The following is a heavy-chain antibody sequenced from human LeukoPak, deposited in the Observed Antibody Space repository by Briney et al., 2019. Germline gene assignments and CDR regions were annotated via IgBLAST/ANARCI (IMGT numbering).Heavy chain of an antibody. CDR1: GFTFSSYG. CDR2: IWYDGSNK. V-gene: IGHV3-33*06. J-gene: IGHJ1*01. D-gene: IGHD2-2*01. Sequence: GGSLRLSCAASGFTFSSYGMHWVRQAPGKGLEWVAVIWYDGSNKYYADSVKGRFTISRDNSKNTLYLQMNSLRAEDTAVYYCAKDITAAIPTEYFQHWGQGTLATVSS. CDR3: AKDITAAIPTEYFQH.